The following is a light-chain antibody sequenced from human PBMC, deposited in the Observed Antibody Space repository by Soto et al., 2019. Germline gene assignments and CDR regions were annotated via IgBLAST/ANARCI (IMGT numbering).Light chain of an antibody. J-gene: IGKJ3*01. Sequence: EIVLTQSPGTLSLSPGERATLSCRASQSVSSNNLARYQPRPGQAPRVVIYGASTRATGIPERFSGSGSGTDFTLTISRLEPEDFAVYYCQQYGRSPFTFGPGTKVNIK. CDR1: QSVSSNN. CDR3: QQYGRSPFT. V-gene: IGKV3-20*01. CDR2: GAS.